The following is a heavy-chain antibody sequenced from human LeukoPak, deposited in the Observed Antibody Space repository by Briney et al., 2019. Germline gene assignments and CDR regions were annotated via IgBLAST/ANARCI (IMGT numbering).Heavy chain of an antibody. J-gene: IGHJ4*02. CDR2: ISGSSRTT. V-gene: IGHV3-23*01. D-gene: IGHD2-2*01. CDR3: AKGDGIVVVPAAIGPDY. CDR1: GFTFSTYA. Sequence: GGSLRLSCAASGFTFSTYAMSWVRQAPGEGLEWVSGISGSSRTTYYADSVKGRFTISRDNSKNTLYLQMNSLRAEDTAVYYCAKGDGIVVVPAAIGPDYWGQGTLVTVSS.